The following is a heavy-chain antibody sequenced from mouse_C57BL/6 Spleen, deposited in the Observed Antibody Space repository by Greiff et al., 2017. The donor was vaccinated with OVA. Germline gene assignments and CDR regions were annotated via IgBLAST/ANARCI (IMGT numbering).Heavy chain of an antibody. Sequence: VQGVESGPGLVQPSQSLSITCTVSGFSLTSYGVHWVRQSPGKGLEWLGVIWRGGSTDYNAAFMSRLSITKDNSKSQVFFKMNSLQADDTAIYYCASNWDGGYYAMDYWGQGTSVTVSS. CDR3: ASNWDGGYYAMDY. V-gene: IGHV2-5*01. CDR1: GFSLTSYG. CDR2: IWRGGST. D-gene: IGHD4-1*02. J-gene: IGHJ4*01.